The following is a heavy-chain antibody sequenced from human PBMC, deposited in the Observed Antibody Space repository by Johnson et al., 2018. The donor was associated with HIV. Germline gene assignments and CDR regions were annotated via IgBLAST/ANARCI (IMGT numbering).Heavy chain of an antibody. CDR2: ISYDGSNK. CDR3: VRFPSGYSRDAFHI. CDR1: GFTFSSYA. V-gene: IGHV3-30*04. D-gene: IGHD5-18*01. Sequence: QVQLVESGGGVVQPGRSLRLSCAASGFTFSSYAMHWVRQAPGKGLEWVAVISYDGSNKYYADSVKGRITISRDNSKNTLYLQMNSLRAEETAVYYCVRFPSGYSRDAFHIWGQGTMFTVSS. J-gene: IGHJ3*02.